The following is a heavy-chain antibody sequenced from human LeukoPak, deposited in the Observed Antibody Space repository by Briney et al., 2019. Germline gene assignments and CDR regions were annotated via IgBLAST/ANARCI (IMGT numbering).Heavy chain of an antibody. CDR3: ARGTTMIVVAPLGDAFDI. V-gene: IGHV4-59*01. CDR1: GGSISSYY. CDR2: IYYSGST. Sequence: SETLSLTCTVSGGSISSYYWSWIRQPPGKGLEWIGYIYYSGSTNYNPSLKSRVTISVDTSKNQFSLKLSSVTAADTAVYYCARGTTMIVVAPLGDAFDIWGQGTMVTVSS. J-gene: IGHJ3*02. D-gene: IGHD3-22*01.